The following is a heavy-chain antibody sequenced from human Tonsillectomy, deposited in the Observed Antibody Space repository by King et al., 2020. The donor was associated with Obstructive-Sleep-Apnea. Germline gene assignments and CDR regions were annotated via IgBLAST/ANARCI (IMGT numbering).Heavy chain of an antibody. D-gene: IGHD4-17*01. J-gene: IGHJ4*02. CDR1: GYTFSTYA. CDR3: ARDLGTTVTTSY. CDR2: INTDTGDP. Sequence: QLVQSGSELKKPGASVKISCKASGYTFSTYAINWVRQAPGQGLEWMGWINTDTGDPTYAQGFTGRFVFSLYTSVSTTYLQINSLKPEDTAMYYCARDLGTTVTTSYWGQGTLVTVSS. V-gene: IGHV7-4-1*02.